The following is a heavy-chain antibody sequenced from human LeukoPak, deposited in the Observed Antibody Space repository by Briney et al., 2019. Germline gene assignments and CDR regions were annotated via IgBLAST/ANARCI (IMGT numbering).Heavy chain of an antibody. D-gene: IGHD3-22*01. CDR3: ARLYDSSGLGAFDI. Sequence: SETLSLTCTVSGGSISSYYWSWIRQPPGKGLEWIGYIYYSGSTNYNPSLKSRVTISVDTSKNQFSLKLSSVTAADTAVYYCARLYDSSGLGAFDIWGQGTMVTVSS. J-gene: IGHJ3*02. CDR1: GGSISSYY. CDR2: IYYSGST. V-gene: IGHV4-59*01.